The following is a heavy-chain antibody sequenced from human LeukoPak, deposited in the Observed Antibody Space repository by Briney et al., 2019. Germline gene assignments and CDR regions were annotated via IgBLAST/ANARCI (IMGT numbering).Heavy chain of an antibody. CDR3: ARHSSRGHYYDFDS. J-gene: IGHJ4*02. CDR2: IIPIFGTA. CDR1: GGTFSSYA. V-gene: IGHV1-69*13. Sequence: GASVKVSCKASGGTFSSYAISWVRQAPGQGLEWMGGIIPIFGTANYAQKFQGRVTITADESTSTAYMELSSLRSEDTAVYYCARHSSRGHYYDFDSWGQGALVTVSA. D-gene: IGHD3-22*01.